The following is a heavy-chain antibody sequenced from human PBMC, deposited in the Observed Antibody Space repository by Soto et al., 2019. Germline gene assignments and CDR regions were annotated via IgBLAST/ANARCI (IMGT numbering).Heavy chain of an antibody. D-gene: IGHD2-2*01. CDR3: AKIWGRANCYLFDH. CDR2: VSDSGSNT. Sequence: GGSLRLSCTASGFTFSSSAMSWVRQAPGKGLEWVSGVSDSGSNTYYPDSVKGRFTISRDNSKNTLYLQMNSLRAEDTAVYYCAKIWGRANCYLFDHWGQGVPVTVSS. CDR1: GFTFSSSA. V-gene: IGHV3-23*01. J-gene: IGHJ4*02.